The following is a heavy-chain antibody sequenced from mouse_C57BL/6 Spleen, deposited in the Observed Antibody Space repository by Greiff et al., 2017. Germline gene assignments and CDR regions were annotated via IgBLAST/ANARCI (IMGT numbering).Heavy chain of an antibody. D-gene: IGHD4-1*01. CDR1: GFTFSSYA. Sequence: EVQGVESGGGLVKPGGSLKLSCAASGFTFSSYAMSWVRQTPEKRLEWVATISDGGSYTYYPDNVKGRFTISRDNAKNNLYLQMSHLKSEDTAMYYCARDRTGTDYYGRDYWGQGTSVTVSS. CDR3: ARDRTGTDYYGRDY. CDR2: ISDGGSYT. J-gene: IGHJ4*01. V-gene: IGHV5-4*01.